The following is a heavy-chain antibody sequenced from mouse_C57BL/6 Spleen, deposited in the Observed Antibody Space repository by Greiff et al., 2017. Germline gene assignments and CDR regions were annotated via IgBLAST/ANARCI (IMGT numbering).Heavy chain of an antibody. Sequence: EVQGVESGEGLVKPGGSLKLSSAASGFTFSSYAMSWVRQTPEKRLEWVAYISSGGDYIYYADTVKGRFTISRDNARNTLYLQMSSLKSEDTAMYYCTREGLRQGFAYWGQGTLVTVSA. CDR1: GFTFSSYA. V-gene: IGHV5-9-1*02. CDR3: TREGLRQGFAY. D-gene: IGHD2-4*01. CDR2: ISSGGDYI. J-gene: IGHJ3*01.